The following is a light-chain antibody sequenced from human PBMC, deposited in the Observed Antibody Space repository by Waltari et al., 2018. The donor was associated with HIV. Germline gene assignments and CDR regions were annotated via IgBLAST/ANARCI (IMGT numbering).Light chain of an antibody. CDR3: QQIKIYLA. J-gene: IGKJ4*01. Sequence: DIQLTQSPSSLSASIGDKVTITCRASQGLGNYLAWYKKKAGTAPKLLIDAASTLHNGVPSRFSGSGSGTEFTLTISSLQPEDFAIYYCQQIKIYLAFGGGTRVEVK. V-gene: IGKV1-9*01. CDR2: AAS. CDR1: QGLGNY.